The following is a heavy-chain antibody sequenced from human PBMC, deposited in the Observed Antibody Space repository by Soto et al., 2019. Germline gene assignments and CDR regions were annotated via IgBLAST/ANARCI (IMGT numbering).Heavy chain of an antibody. D-gene: IGHD3-9*01. J-gene: IGHJ4*02. CDR2: ISYSSTTI. CDR1: GFSFSDYY. Sequence: PGGSLRLSCAASGFSFSDYYMSWIRQAPGKGLEWISYISYSSTTIIYTDSVKGRFAISRDNSQNTLYLQMNSLTTEDTAVYYCAKGGATYGLLTHDYWGQGTLVTVSS. CDR3: AKGGATYGLLTHDY. V-gene: IGHV3-11*01.